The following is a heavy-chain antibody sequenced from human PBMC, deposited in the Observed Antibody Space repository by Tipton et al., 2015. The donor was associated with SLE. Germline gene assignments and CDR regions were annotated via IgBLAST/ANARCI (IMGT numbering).Heavy chain of an antibody. CDR3: ARVPFYYYYYMDV. Sequence: TLSLTCSISFGSITNYGWSWIRQPPGKGLEWIGYISYSGSTNYNPSLKSRVTISVDTSKNQFSLKLSSVTAADTAVYYCARVPFYYYYYMDVWGKGTTVTVSS. J-gene: IGHJ6*03. CDR2: ISYSGST. CDR1: FGSITNYG. V-gene: IGHV4-59*01.